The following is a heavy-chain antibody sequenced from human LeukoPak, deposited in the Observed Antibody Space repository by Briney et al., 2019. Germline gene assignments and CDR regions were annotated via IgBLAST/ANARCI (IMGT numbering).Heavy chain of an antibody. D-gene: IGHD2-15*01. CDR1: GYTFTSYG. V-gene: IGHV1-18*01. J-gene: IGHJ4*02. CDR3: ASSFRGTIAGY. CDR2: ISAYNGNT. Sequence: GASVKVSCKASGYTFTSYGISWVRQAPGQGLEWMGWISAYNGNTNYAQKLQGRVTMTTDTSTSTAYMELKSLRSDDTAVYYCASSFRGTIAGYWGQGTLVTVSS.